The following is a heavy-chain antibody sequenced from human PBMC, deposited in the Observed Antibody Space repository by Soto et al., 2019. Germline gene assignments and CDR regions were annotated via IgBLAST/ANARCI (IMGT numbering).Heavy chain of an antibody. J-gene: IGHJ6*02. CDR1: GGSITSDYSC. D-gene: IGHD6-19*01. CDR2: IFDSGTT. Sequence: PSGTLSLTCTVSGGSITSDYSCWSWIRQPPGEGLEWIGHIFDSGTTYTNPSLRSQVAISLDTSKNHFSLTLSSVTAADTAVYYCARVAVAVDDYYYYGMDVWGQGTTVTVSS. V-gene: IGHV4-30-4*01. CDR3: ARVAVAVDDYYYYGMDV.